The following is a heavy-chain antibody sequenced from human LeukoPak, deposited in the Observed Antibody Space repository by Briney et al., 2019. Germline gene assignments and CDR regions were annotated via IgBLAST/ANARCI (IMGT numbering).Heavy chain of an antibody. CDR2: INPYNGNT. J-gene: IGHJ4*02. D-gene: IGHD2-2*02. CDR3: ARELYGRFEY. CDR1: GYTFTTYG. Sequence: ASVKVSCKASGYTFTTYGISWVRQAPGQGLECMGWINPYNGNTNYAQKLQGRVTMTTDTSTSTDYMELRSLRSDDTAVYYCARELYGRFEYWGRGTLVTVSS. V-gene: IGHV1-18*01.